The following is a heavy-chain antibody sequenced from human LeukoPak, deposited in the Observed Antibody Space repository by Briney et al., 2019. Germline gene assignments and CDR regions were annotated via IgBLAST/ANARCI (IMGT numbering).Heavy chain of an antibody. CDR1: GGSISSYY. CDR2: IYYSGST. V-gene: IGHV4-59*01. CDR3: AREGPPYAFDI. J-gene: IGHJ3*02. Sequence: PSETLSLTCTVSGGSISSYYWSWIRQPPGKGLDWIGYIYYSGSTNYNPSLKSRVTISVDTSKNQFSLKLSSVTAADTAVYYCAREGPPYAFDIWGQGTMVTVSS.